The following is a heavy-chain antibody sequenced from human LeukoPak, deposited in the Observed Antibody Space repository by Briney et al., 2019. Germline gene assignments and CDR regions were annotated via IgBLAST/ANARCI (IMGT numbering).Heavy chain of an antibody. V-gene: IGHV3-30-3*01. CDR2: ISYDGINK. J-gene: IGHJ4*02. D-gene: IGHD5-18*01. CDR3: ARDGYDLNTPMVSTIFDY. Sequence: GRSLRPSCAASGFTFSSYAMHWVRQAPAKGLEWVAVISYDGINKYCVDSVKGRFTISRDNSKNTLYLQMNSLRAEDTAVYYCARDGYDLNTPMVSTIFDYWGQGTLVTVSS. CDR1: GFTFSSYA.